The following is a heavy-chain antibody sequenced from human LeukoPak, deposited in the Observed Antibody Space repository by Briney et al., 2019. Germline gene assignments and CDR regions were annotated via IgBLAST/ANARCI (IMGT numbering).Heavy chain of an antibody. V-gene: IGHV3-30*18. CDR1: GFTFSSYG. CDR2: ISYDGSNK. Sequence: PGGSLRLSCAASGFTFSSYGMHWVRQAPGKGLEWVAVISYDGSNKYYADSVKGRFTISRDNSKNTLYLQMNSLRAEDTAVYYCAKDLQDQYSSSWLLSKAGDDAFDIWGQGTMVTVSS. CDR3: AKDLQDQYSSSWLLSKAGDDAFDI. J-gene: IGHJ3*02. D-gene: IGHD6-13*01.